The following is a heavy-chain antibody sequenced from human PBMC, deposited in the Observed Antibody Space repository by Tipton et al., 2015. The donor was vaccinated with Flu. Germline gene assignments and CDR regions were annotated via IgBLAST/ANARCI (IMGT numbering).Heavy chain of an antibody. CDR2: INWNGGRT. J-gene: IGHJ4*02. D-gene: IGHD3-16*01. V-gene: IGHV3-20*04. Sequence: SLRLSCVGSGFSFDDYVMSWVRQVPGKGLEWVSGINWNGGRTNYADSVKGRFTISRDNAKNSLSLQMNSLRAEDTALYFCARDRTRLASPLNYWGQGTLVTVSS. CDR3: ARDRTRLASPLNY. CDR1: GFSFDDYV.